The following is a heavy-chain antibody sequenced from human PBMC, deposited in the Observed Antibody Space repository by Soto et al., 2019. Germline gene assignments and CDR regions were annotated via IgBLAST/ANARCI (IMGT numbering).Heavy chain of an antibody. CDR2: INPSNGDT. V-gene: IGHV1-2*02. J-gene: IGHJ2*01. D-gene: IGHD4-4*01. Sequence: ASVKVSCKASGYTFTGYDMHWVRKAPGQGLEWMGWINPSNGDTNYAQKFQGRVTITRDTSTSTAYMELSSLRSEDTAVSYCARQTVRYWYFDLWGRGTLVNVSS. CDR3: ARQTVRYWYFDL. CDR1: GYTFTGYD.